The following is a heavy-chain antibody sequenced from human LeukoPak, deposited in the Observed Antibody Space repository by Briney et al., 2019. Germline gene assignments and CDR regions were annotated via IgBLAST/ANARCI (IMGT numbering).Heavy chain of an antibody. Sequence: GGSLRLSCAASGFTFSSCSMNWVRQAPGKGLEWVSSISGSSGYIYYADSVKGRFTISRDNSKNTLYLQMNSLRAEDTAVYYCAKDLLYCSRSSCYFPFDYWGQGTLVTVSS. CDR2: ISGSSGYI. V-gene: IGHV3-21*01. CDR1: GFTFSSCS. J-gene: IGHJ4*02. D-gene: IGHD2-2*01. CDR3: AKDLLYCSRSSCYFPFDY.